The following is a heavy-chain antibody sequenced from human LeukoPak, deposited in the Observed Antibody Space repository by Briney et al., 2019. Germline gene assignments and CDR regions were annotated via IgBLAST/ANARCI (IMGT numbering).Heavy chain of an antibody. CDR3: ARTNYYDSQGGAFDF. J-gene: IGHJ3*01. CDR2: MYYSGSA. CDR1: GGSISTSSYY. D-gene: IGHD3-22*01. Sequence: KTSETLSLTCTVSGGSISTSSYYWGWIRQPPGKGLEWLGSMYYSGSAYHNPSLKSRVTISVDTSKNQVSLKLSSVTAADTAMYYCARTNYYDSQGGAFDFWGQGTMVTVSS. V-gene: IGHV4-39*01.